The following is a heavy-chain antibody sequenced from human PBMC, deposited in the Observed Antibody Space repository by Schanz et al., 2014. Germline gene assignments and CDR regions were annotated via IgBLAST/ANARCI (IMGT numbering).Heavy chain of an antibody. CDR1: GYTFPSYG. Sequence: QVQLVQSGGEVKTPGASVKVSCKASGYTFPSYGISWVRQAPGQGLEWMGWINPDSGGTNYAQKFQGRVTMTRDMSINTAYMELSRLRSDDSAVYYCASDFWSGYSHYYYGLDVWGQGTTVTVSS. J-gene: IGHJ6*02. D-gene: IGHD3-3*01. V-gene: IGHV1-2*02. CDR3: ASDFWSGYSHYYYGLDV. CDR2: INPDSGGT.